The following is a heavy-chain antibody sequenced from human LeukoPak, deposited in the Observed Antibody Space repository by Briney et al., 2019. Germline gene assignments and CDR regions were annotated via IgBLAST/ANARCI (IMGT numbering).Heavy chain of an antibody. CDR3: ARVGGSGSLRTFDY. CDR1: GGSISSGSYY. CDR2: LYTSGST. J-gene: IGHJ4*02. Sequence: SQTLSLTCTVSGGSISSGSYYWGWIRQPAGKGLEWIGRLYTSGSTNYNPSLKSRVTISVDTSKNQFSLKLSSVTAADTAVYYCARVGGSGSLRTFDYWGQGTLVTVSS. D-gene: IGHD3-10*01. V-gene: IGHV4-61*02.